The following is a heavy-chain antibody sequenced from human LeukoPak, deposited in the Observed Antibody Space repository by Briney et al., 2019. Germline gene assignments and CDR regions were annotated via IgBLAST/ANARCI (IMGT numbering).Heavy chain of an antibody. V-gene: IGHV4-34*01. CDR2: INHSGST. CDR1: GGSIMRGDYY. D-gene: IGHD3-10*01. Sequence: SETLSLTCIVSGGSIMRGDYYWSWIRQPPGKGLEWIGEINHSGSTNYNPSLKSRVTISVDTSKNQFSLKLSSVTAADTAVYYCASARAGVFDYWGQGTLVTVSS. CDR3: ASARAGVFDY. J-gene: IGHJ4*02.